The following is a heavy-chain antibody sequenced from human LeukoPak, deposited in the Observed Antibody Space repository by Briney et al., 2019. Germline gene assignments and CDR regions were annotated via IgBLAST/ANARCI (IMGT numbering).Heavy chain of an antibody. V-gene: IGHV4-59*01. D-gene: IGHD3-10*01. CDR3: ARGGRFGGHDAFDI. CDR1: GGSIGSYY. J-gene: IGHJ3*02. Sequence: SETPSLTCTVSGGSIGSYYWNWIRQPPGKGLEYIGYIYYSGSANYNPSLKGRVTISVDTSKNQFSLKLSSVTAADTAVYYCARGGRFGGHDAFDIWGQGTMVTVSS. CDR2: IYYSGSA.